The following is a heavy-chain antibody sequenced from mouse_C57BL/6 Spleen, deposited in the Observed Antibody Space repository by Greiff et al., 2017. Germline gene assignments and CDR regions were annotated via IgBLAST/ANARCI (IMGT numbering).Heavy chain of an antibody. Sequence: VQLQQSGAELVKPGASVKLSCTASGFNIKDYYMHWVKQRTEQGLEWIGRIDPEDGETKYAPKLQCKATITADTSSNTAYLQLSSLTSEDTAVYYCARAGTTVVAPAYWGQGTLVTVSA. V-gene: IGHV14-2*01. CDR2: IDPEDGET. CDR3: ARAGTTVVAPAY. D-gene: IGHD1-1*01. J-gene: IGHJ3*01. CDR1: GFNIKDYY.